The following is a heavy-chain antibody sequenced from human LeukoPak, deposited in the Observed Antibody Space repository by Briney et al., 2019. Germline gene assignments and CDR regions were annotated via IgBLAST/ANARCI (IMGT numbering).Heavy chain of an antibody. Sequence: GGSLRLSCAASGFTFSSYGMHWVRQAPGKGLEWVAVIWYDGSNKYYADSVKGRFTISRDNSKNTLYLQMNSLRAEDTAVYYCASEPDTGGYFDYWGQGTLVTVSS. CDR1: GFTFSSYG. D-gene: IGHD5-18*01. V-gene: IGHV3-33*01. J-gene: IGHJ4*02. CDR2: IWYDGSNK. CDR3: ASEPDTGGYFDY.